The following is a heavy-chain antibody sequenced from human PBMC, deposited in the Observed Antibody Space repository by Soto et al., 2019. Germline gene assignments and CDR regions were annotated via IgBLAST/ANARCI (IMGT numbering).Heavy chain of an antibody. D-gene: IGHD3-22*01. CDR1: GFTISSSA. V-gene: IGHV3-23*01. CDR2: IRDGGGDT. Sequence: GGSLRLSCAASGFTISSSAMNWVRQAPGKGLEWVSMIRDGGGDTYYAESVKGRFTISRDSSKNTLYLQMNSLRAEDTALYYCAKDRGYNRGYPILDYWGLGT. J-gene: IGHJ4*02. CDR3: AKDRGYNRGYPILDY.